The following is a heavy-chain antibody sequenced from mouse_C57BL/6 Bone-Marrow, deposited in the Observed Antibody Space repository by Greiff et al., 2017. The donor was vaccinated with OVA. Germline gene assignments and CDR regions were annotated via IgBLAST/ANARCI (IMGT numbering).Heavy chain of an antibody. Sequence: VQLQQSGAELVRPGASVTLSCKASGYTFIDYEMHWVKQTPVHGLEWIGAIDPETGGPAYNQKFKGKDILTADKSSSTAYMELRSLTSEDSGVYYCTRGYSNYYSMDYWGQGTSVTVSS. CDR3: TRGYSNYYSMDY. CDR2: IDPETGGP. CDR1: GYTFIDYE. V-gene: IGHV1-15*01. D-gene: IGHD2-5*01. J-gene: IGHJ4*01.